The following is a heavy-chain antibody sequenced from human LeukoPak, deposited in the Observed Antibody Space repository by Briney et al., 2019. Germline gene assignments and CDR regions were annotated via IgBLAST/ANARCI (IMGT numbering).Heavy chain of an antibody. V-gene: IGHV3-30*02. CDR3: AKDSDLVWGPYYYYMDV. D-gene: IGHD3-16*01. CDR1: GFTFSSYG. J-gene: IGHJ6*03. Sequence: PGGSLRLSCAASGFTFSSYGMHWVRQAPGKGLEWVAFIRYDGSNKYYADSVKGRFTISRDNSKNTLYLQMNSLRAEDTAVYYCAKDSDLVWGPYYYYMDVWGKGTTVTISS. CDR2: IRYDGSNK.